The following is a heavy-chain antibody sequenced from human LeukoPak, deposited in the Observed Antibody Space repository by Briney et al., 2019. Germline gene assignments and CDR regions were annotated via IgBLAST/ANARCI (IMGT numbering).Heavy chain of an antibody. CDR3: VAMGYNYFDP. J-gene: IGHJ4*02. Sequence: GGSLRLSCAASGFTFSIYSMNWVRQAPGKGLERVSYIGSSSSYIDYAGSVRGRFTVSRDNAKNSLYLQMNSLRDEDTAVYYCVAMGYNYFDPWGQGSLVIVSS. CDR1: GFTFSIYS. D-gene: IGHD5-18*01. CDR2: IGSSSSYI. V-gene: IGHV3-21*01.